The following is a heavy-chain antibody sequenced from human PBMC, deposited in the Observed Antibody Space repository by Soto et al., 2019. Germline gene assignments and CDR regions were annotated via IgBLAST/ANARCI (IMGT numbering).Heavy chain of an antibody. V-gene: IGHV3-33*01. CDR3: ARERVDTAMARELYYYYGMDV. CDR2: IWYDGSNK. Sequence: QVQLVESGGGVVQPGRSLRLSCAASGFTFSSYGMHWVRQAPGKGLEWVAVIWYDGSNKYYADSVKGRFTISRDNSKNXLXLPXNSLRAEDTAVYYCARERVDTAMARELYYYYGMDVWGQGTTVTVSS. D-gene: IGHD5-18*01. J-gene: IGHJ6*02. CDR1: GFTFSSYG.